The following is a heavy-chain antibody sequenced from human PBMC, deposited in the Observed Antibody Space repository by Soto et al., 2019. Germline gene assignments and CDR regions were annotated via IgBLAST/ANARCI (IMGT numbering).Heavy chain of an antibody. J-gene: IGHJ6*02. CDR2: IYDSRST. Sequence: QVQLQESGPGLVKPSQTLSLTCTVSGGSISSGDYYWTWIHQHPGKGLEWIGYIYDSRSTYYNPSLKSRLTISVDTSKNQFSLKLSSVSAADTAVYYCARERTYATGVFGMDVWGQGTTVTVSS. D-gene: IGHD2-8*01. CDR3: ARERTYATGVFGMDV. V-gene: IGHV4-31*03. CDR1: GGSISSGDYY.